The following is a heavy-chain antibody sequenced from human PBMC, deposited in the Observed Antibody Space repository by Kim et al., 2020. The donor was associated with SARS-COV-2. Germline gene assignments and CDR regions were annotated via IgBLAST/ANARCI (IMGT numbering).Heavy chain of an antibody. D-gene: IGHD6-13*01. Sequence: SQTLSLTCAISGDCVSTVSTVWNWIRQSPSRGLEWLGRTYHGSKWYNDYAVSVKSRITISPDTSKNQFSLQLNSVTPEDTAVYFCASYPSGTRGAFDVWGQGTMVTVSS. CDR1: GDCVSTVSTV. V-gene: IGHV6-1*01. J-gene: IGHJ3*01. CDR2: TYHGSKWYN. CDR3: ASYPSGTRGAFDV.